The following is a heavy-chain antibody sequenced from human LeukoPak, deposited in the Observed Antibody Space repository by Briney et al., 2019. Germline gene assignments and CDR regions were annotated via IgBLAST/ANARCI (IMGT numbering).Heavy chain of an antibody. V-gene: IGHV3-21*01. CDR3: ARDHSSSWWQDY. J-gene: IGHJ4*02. Sequence: GGSLRLSCAASGFTFSSYSMNWVRQAPGKGLEWVSSVSSSSSYIYYADSVKGRFTISRDNAKNSLYLQMNSVRAEDTAVYYCARDHSSSWWQDYWGQGTLVTVSS. CDR2: VSSSSSYI. D-gene: IGHD6-13*01. CDR1: GFTFSSYS.